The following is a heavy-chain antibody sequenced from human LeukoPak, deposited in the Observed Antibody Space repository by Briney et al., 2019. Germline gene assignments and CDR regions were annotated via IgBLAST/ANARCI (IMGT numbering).Heavy chain of an antibody. V-gene: IGHV1-18*01. CDR2: ISAYNGNT. CDR1: GFTFTSYG. CDR3: GRDHVMVVRRGPPIDFVRGVYY. Sequence: SVKVSCKASGFTFTSYGISWVRQAPGQGLECMGWISAYNGNTNYAQKLQGRVTMTTDTATSRDYMELRSLRSDDTAVYYWGRDHVMVVRRGPPIDFVRGVYYWGQGTLVTVSS. J-gene: IGHJ4*02. D-gene: IGHD2-15*01.